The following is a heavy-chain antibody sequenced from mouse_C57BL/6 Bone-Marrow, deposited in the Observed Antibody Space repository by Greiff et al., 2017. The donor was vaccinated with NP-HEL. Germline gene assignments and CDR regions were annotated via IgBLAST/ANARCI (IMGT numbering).Heavy chain of an antibody. D-gene: IGHD2-1*01. V-gene: IGHV5-12*01. CDR2: ISNGGGST. J-gene: IGHJ2*01. CDR1: GFTFSDYY. Sequence: EVQGVESGGGLVQPGGSLKLSCAASGFTFSDYYMYWVRQTPEKRLECVAYISNGGGSTYYPDTVKGRFTISRDNAKNTLYLQMSRLKSEDTAMYYCARQAYGNYFDYWGQGTTLTVSS. CDR3: ARQAYGNYFDY.